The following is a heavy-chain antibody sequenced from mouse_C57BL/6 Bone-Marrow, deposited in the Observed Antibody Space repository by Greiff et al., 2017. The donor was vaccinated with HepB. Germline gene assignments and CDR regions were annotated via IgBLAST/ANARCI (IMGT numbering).Heavy chain of an antibody. D-gene: IGHD1-1*01. CDR3: AKTSCYYCGSDYAMDY. J-gene: IGHJ4*01. V-gene: IGHV2-3*01. Sequence: QVQLQQSGPGLVAPSQSLSITCTVSGFSFTSYGVSWVRQPPGKGLEWLGVIWGDGSTNYHSALITRLSISKDNSTSQVFLKLNSLQTDDTATYYCAKTSCYYCGSDYAMDYWGQGTSVTVSS. CDR1: GFSFTSYG. CDR2: IWGDGST.